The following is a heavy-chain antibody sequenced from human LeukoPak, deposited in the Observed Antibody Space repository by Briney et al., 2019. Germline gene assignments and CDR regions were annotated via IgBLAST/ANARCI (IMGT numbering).Heavy chain of an antibody. Sequence: GGSLRLSCTASGDTFGDYALNWVRQAPGKGLEWVAFTRSKAYGGTTEYAASVKGRFTISREDSKSIAYLQMNSLKTEDTAVYYCTRDGGFFYYMDVWGKGTTVTISS. CDR1: GDTFGDYA. CDR3: TRDGGFFYYMDV. J-gene: IGHJ6*03. CDR2: TRSKAYGGTT. V-gene: IGHV3-49*04.